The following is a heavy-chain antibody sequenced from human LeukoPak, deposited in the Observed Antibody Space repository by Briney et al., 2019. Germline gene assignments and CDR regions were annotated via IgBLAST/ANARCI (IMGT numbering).Heavy chain of an antibody. D-gene: IGHD3-22*01. Sequence: SETLSLTCTVSGGSISSGGYYWSWIRQHPGKGLEWIGYIYYSGSTYYNPSLKSRVTISVDTSKNQFSLKLSSVTAAGTAVYYCAREGYYYDSSGYSPGVDYWGQGTLVTVSS. V-gene: IGHV4-31*03. CDR3: AREGYYYDSSGYSPGVDY. CDR2: IYYSGST. CDR1: GGSISSGGYY. J-gene: IGHJ4*02.